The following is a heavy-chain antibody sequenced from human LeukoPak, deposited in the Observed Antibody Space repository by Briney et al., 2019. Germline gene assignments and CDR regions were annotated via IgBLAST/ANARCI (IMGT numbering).Heavy chain of an antibody. CDR2: VFYNGAT. J-gene: IGHJ4*02. V-gene: IGHV4-39*01. Sequence: SETLSLTCIVSGGSISSSIYYWAWVRQPPGKGLEWIGTVFYNGATQYSPSLRSRVTISIDTSTNQFSLKLTSVTAADTAVYYCARHAAIAAAGSPEFDYWGQGTLVTVSS. CDR3: ARHAAIAAAGSPEFDY. CDR1: GGSISSSIYY. D-gene: IGHD6-13*01.